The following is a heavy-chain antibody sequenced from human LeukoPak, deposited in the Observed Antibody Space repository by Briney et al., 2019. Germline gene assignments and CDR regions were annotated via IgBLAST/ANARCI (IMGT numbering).Heavy chain of an antibody. J-gene: IGHJ4*02. D-gene: IGHD3-22*01. V-gene: IGHV4-30-4*01. Sequence: SETLSLTFTVSGGSISSGDYYWSWIRQPPGKGLEWIGYIYYSGSTYYNPSLKSRVTISVDTSKNQFSLKLSSVTAADTAVYYCARFTYYYDSSGQTGFDYWGQGTLVTVSS. CDR1: GGSISSGDYY. CDR2: IYYSGST. CDR3: ARFTYYYDSSGQTGFDY.